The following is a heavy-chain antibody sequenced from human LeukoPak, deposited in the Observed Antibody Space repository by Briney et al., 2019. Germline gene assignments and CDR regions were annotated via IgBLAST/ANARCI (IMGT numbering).Heavy chain of an antibody. CDR2: ISYDAGKT. J-gene: IGHJ4*02. CDR1: GFTFSSFA. Sequence: GGSLRLSCAATGFTFSSFAMHWVRQAPGKGLEWVAGISYDAGKTYYADSVRGRFTISRDTSKNTLYLQMNGLRAEDTAVYYCARDSGGSATYFNYWGQGTLVTVSS. V-gene: IGHV3-30*04. CDR3: ARDSGGSATYFNY. D-gene: IGHD3-10*01.